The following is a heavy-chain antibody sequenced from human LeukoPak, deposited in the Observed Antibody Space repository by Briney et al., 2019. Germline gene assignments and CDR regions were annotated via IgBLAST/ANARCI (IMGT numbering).Heavy chain of an antibody. D-gene: IGHD3-10*01. CDR2: INHSGST. Sequence: SETLSLTCAVYGGSFSGYYWSWIRQPPGKGLEWIGEINHSGSTNYNPSLKSRVTISVDTSKNQFSLKLSSVTAADTAVYYCARRRITMVRGLPTRTSGWFDPWGQGTLVTVSS. V-gene: IGHV4-34*01. CDR1: GGSFSGYY. J-gene: IGHJ5*02. CDR3: ARRRITMVRGLPTRTSGWFDP.